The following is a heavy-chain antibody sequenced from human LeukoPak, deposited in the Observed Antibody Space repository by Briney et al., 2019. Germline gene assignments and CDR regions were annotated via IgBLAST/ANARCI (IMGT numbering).Heavy chain of an antibody. D-gene: IGHD6-19*01. V-gene: IGHV4-38-2*01. Sequence: PSETLSLTCAVSGYSISSGYYWGWIRQPPGKGLEWIGEINHSGSTNYNPSLKSRVTISVDTSKNQFSLKLSSVTAADTAVYYCSTQWLVSDAFDIWGQGTMVTVSS. CDR1: GYSISSGYY. J-gene: IGHJ3*02. CDR3: STQWLVSDAFDI. CDR2: INHSGST.